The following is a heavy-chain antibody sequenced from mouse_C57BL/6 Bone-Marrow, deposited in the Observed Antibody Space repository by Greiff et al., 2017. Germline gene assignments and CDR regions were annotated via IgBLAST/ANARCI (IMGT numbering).Heavy chain of an antibody. Sequence: EVKLMESGGDLVKPGGSLKLSCAASGFTFSSYGMSWVRQTPDKRLEWVATISSGGSYTYYPDNVKGRFTISRDNAKNTLYLQMSSLKSEDTARYYCACSCAYWGQGALVTASA. CDR2: ISSGGSYT. J-gene: IGHJ3*01. CDR1: GFTFSSYG. CDR3: ACSCAY. V-gene: IGHV5-6*01.